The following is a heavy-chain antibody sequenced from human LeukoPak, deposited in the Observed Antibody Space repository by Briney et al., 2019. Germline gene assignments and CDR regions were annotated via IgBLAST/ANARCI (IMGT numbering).Heavy chain of an antibody. J-gene: IGHJ6*03. V-gene: IGHV1-46*01. CDR1: GYTFTSYY. CDR2: INPSGGST. CDR3: ARGASRYYDFWSGYLHPDDYYYYMDV. Sequence: ASVKVSCKASGYTFTSYYMHWVRQAPGQGLEWMGIINPSGGSTSYAQKFQGRVTMTRDTSTSTVYMELSSLRSEGTAVYYCARGASRYYDFWSGYLHPDDYYYYMDVWGKGTTVTVSS. D-gene: IGHD3-3*01.